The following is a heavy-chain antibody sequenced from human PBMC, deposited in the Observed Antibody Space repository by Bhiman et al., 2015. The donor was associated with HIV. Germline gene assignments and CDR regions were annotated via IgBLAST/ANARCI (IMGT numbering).Heavy chain of an antibody. CDR2: ISTSSSYI. Sequence: EVQLVESGGGLVKLGGSLRLSCAASGFPFSHYTMNWVRQAPGKGLEWVSSISTSSSYIYYADSVKGRFTISRDNAKHSLYLQMNSLRAEDTAVYYCARQLRLGELSFDYWGQGTLVTVSS. J-gene: IGHJ4*02. V-gene: IGHV3-21*03. D-gene: IGHD3-16*02. CDR1: GFPFSHYT. CDR3: ARQLRLGELSFDY.